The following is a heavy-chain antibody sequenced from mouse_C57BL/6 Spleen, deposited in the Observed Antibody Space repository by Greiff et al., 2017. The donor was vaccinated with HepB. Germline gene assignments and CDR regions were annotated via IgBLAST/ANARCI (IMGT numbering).Heavy chain of an antibody. CDR1: GFTFSDYG. J-gene: IGHJ4*01. CDR2: ISSGSSTI. V-gene: IGHV5-17*01. CDR3: AVNWPYAMDY. D-gene: IGHD4-1*01. Sequence: EVMLVESGGGLVKPGGSLKLSCAASGFTFSDYGMHWVRQAPEKGLEWVAYISSGSSTIYYADTVKGRFTISRDNAKNTLFLQMTSLRSEDTAMYYCAVNWPYAMDYWGQGTSVTVSS.